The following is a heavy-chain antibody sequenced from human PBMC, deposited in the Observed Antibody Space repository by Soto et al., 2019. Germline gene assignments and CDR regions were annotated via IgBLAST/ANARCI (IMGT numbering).Heavy chain of an antibody. V-gene: IGHV3-23*01. CDR2: ITGNGGSR. D-gene: IGHD6-19*01. J-gene: IGHJ6*02. CDR1: GFIFRDYA. CDR3: AKDQFSSGWYNDYYYGLDV. Sequence: EVQLLESGGGLVQPGGSLRLSCAASGFIFRDYAMTWVRQAPGKGLEWVSSITGNGGSRYYADPAKGRFTISRDNSRNTLYLQMNSLRAEDTAEYYCAKDQFSSGWYNDYYYGLDVWGQGTTVTVSS.